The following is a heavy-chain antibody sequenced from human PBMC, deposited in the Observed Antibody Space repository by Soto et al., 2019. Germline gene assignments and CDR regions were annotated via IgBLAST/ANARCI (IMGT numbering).Heavy chain of an antibody. D-gene: IGHD4-4*01. J-gene: IGHJ5*02. V-gene: IGHV1-2*02. CDR3: ARKHSLDYIRWGLDP. CDR1: GYPFSDNQ. CDR2: INPKSDDT. Sequence: ASVKVPCKASGYPFSDNQIHWLRRAPGQGLEWMGRINPKSDDTNYAQKFQGRVTMTRDTSIDTAYLELTGLTSDDTATYYCARKHSLDYIRWGLDPWGQGTLVTVSS.